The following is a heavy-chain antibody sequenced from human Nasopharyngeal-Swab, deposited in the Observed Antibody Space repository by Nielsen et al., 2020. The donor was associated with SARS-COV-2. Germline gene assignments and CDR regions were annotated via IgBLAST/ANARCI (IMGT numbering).Heavy chain of an antibody. J-gene: IGHJ6*02. Sequence: GGSLRLSCAASGFTFDNYEMNWVRQAPGKGLEWVSYISTSGATIHYADSVRGRFTISRDNSRKTLDLQMTSLRVEDTAVYYCAKGAYFMLITDVRGQGTTVTVSS. D-gene: IGHD2-8*01. CDR3: AKGAYFMLITDV. CDR1: GFTFDNYE. CDR2: ISTSGATI. V-gene: IGHV3-23*01.